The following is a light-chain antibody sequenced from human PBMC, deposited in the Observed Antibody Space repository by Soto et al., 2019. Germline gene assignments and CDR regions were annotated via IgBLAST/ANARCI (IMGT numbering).Light chain of an antibody. Sequence: EIVLTQSPVTLSLSPGERATLSCRASQSVSVNSLAWYQQKGGQAPRLLIYAASTRATGVPDRFSGTGSGTDFALTISRLETDDSAVYYCQQYGGSPFTFGPGTKVDI. CDR3: QQYGGSPFT. J-gene: IGKJ3*01. CDR1: QSVSVNS. V-gene: IGKV3-20*01. CDR2: AAS.